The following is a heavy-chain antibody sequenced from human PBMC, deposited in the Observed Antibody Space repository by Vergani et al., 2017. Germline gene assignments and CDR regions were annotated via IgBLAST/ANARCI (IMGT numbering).Heavy chain of an antibody. Sequence: EVHLVQSGSEVKKPGATVKMSCKVSGYSFTDYYLHWVRQAPEKGLEWLGQIDPENGETKYPEKFQARVSITADTSADTAYLELRSLGYDDTAVYYCATTSSGEFTDSGGGLDVWGQGTTVTVSS. CDR2: IDPENGET. CDR1: GYSFTDYY. CDR3: ATTSSGEFTDSGGGLDV. J-gene: IGHJ6*02. D-gene: IGHD3-10*01. V-gene: IGHV1-69-2*01.